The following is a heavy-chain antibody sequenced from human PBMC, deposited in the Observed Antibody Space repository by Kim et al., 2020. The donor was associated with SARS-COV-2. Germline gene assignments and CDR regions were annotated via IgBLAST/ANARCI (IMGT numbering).Heavy chain of an antibody. CDR3: ARDSGSGSCPPDY. CDR1: GFTLSSYS. Sequence: GGSLRLSCAVSGFTLSSYSMSWVRQAPGKGLEWVSYISSGSSTIHYADSVKGRFTISRDIPKNSLYLQMNSLRAEDTAVYYCARDSGSGSCPPDYWGPAT. J-gene: IGHJ4*02. D-gene: IGHD3-10*01. V-gene: IGHV3-48*04. CDR2: ISSGSSTI.